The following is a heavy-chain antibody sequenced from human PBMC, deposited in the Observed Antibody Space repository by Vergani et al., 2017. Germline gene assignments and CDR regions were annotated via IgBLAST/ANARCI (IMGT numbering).Heavy chain of an antibody. Sequence: QVQLVQSGAEVKKPGASVKVSCKVSGYTLTELSIHWVRQAPGKGLEWMGGFDPEDGETIYAQKFQGRVNMTEDTSTDTAYMELSSLRSEDTAVDYCSAHYNWRGGSYGYYFDYWGQGTLVTVSS. J-gene: IGHJ4*02. CDR2: FDPEDGET. V-gene: IGHV1-24*01. CDR3: SAHYNWRGGSYGYYFDY. CDR1: GYTLTELS. D-gene: IGHD1-26*01.